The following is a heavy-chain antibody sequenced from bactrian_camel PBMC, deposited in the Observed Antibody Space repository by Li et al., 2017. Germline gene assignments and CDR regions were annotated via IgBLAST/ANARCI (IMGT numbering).Heavy chain of an antibody. V-gene: IGHV3S53*01. J-gene: IGHJ4*01. CDR2: FDTLGTT. D-gene: IGHD6*01. Sequence: QLVESGGGSVQAGGSLRLSCVHSGNTYSSSCMGWFRQAPGKEREGVASFDTLGTTSVAGRFTISKDNAKNTLYLQMNSLKPEDTAMYYCAASGSCGPSRTVVHADEYRYWGQGTQVTVS. CDR3: AASGSCGPSRTVVHADEYRY. CDR1: GNTYSSSC.